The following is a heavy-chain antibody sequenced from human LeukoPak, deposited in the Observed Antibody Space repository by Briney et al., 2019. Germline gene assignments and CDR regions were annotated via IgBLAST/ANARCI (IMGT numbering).Heavy chain of an antibody. CDR3: ANPYDFWSGYPLDY. CDR1: GFTFSSYA. V-gene: IGHV3-23*01. J-gene: IGHJ4*02. D-gene: IGHD3-3*01. Sequence: GGSLRLSRAASGFTFSSYAMSWVRQAPGKGLEWVSAISGSGGSTYYADSVKGGVNIYRENSKNTLYMQMNSLRAEDTAVYYCANPYDFWSGYPLDYWGRGTLVTVSP. CDR2: ISGSGGST.